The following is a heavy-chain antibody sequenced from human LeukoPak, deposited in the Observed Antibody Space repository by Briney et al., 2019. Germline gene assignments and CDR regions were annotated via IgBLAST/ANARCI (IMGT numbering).Heavy chain of an antibody. V-gene: IGHV4-61*02. CDR1: GGSISSGSYY. J-gene: IGHJ4*02. D-gene: IGHD5-24*01. CDR3: SRDGDNRDY. Sequence: PSQTLSLTCTVSGGSISSGSYYWRWIRQPAGKGLEWIGRIYTSGSTNYNPSLKSRVTISVDTSKNQFSLKLSSVTAADTAVYYCSRDGDNRDYWGQGTLVTVSS. CDR2: IYTSGST.